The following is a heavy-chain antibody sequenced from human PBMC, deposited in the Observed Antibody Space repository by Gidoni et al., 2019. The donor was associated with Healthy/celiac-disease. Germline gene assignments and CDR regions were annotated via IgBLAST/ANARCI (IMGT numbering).Heavy chain of an antibody. V-gene: IGHV4-59*01. J-gene: IGHJ6*02. CDR1: GGSISSYY. CDR2: IYYSGST. CDR3: ARDTTMGRYGMDV. D-gene: IGHD3-10*01. Sequence: QVQLQESGPGLVKPSETLSLTCTVSGGSISSYYWSWIRQPPGKGLEWIGYIYYSGSTNYNPSLKSRVTISVDTSKNQFSLKLSSVTAADTAVYYCARDTTMGRYGMDVWGQGTTVTVSS.